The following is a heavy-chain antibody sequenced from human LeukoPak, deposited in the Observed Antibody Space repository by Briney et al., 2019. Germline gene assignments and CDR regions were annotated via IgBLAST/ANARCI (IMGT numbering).Heavy chain of an antibody. Sequence: SETLSLTCTVSGGSISSGSYYWSWIRQPAGKGLEWIGRIYTSGSTNYNPSLKSRVTISVDTSKNQFSLKLSSVTAADTAVYYCARDRYSSGYFPTNYYYYYMDVWGKGTTVTISS. D-gene: IGHD3-22*01. V-gene: IGHV4-61*02. CDR1: GGSISSGSYY. CDR2: IYTSGST. J-gene: IGHJ6*03. CDR3: ARDRYSSGYFPTNYYYYYMDV.